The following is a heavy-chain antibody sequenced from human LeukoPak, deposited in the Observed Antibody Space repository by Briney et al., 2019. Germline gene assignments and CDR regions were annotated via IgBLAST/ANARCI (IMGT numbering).Heavy chain of an antibody. V-gene: IGHV4-38-2*02. CDR2: VNQGGST. CDR3: ARVIGDTSMDC. J-gene: IGHJ4*02. CDR1: GSSISGDYF. Sequence: SETLSLTCSVAGSSISGDYFWGWVRQPPGKGLEWIGSVNQGGSTYYYWSLKSRVTMSVDTSKNQLSLKLTSVTAADTAVYFCARVIGDTSMDCWGQGILVTVSS. D-gene: IGHD2-21*01.